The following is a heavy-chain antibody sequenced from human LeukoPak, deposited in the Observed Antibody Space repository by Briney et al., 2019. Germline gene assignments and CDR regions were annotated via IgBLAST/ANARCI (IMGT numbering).Heavy chain of an antibody. CDR2: INHSGGT. CDR3: ARGRYSSGWYAGHDAFDI. J-gene: IGHJ3*02. Sequence: SETLSLTCAVYGGSFSGYYWSWIRQPPGKGLEWIGEINHSGGTNYNPSLKSRVTISVDTSKNQFSLKLSSVTAADTAVYYCARGRYSSGWYAGHDAFDIWGQGTMVTVSS. D-gene: IGHD6-19*01. V-gene: IGHV4-34*01. CDR1: GGSFSGYY.